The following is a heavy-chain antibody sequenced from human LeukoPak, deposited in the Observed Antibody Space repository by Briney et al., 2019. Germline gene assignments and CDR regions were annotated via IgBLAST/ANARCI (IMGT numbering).Heavy chain of an antibody. V-gene: IGHV4-38-2*02. CDR1: GGSISSYY. CDR3: ARGSGSYNWFDP. Sequence: SETLSLTCTVSGGSISSYYWGWIRQPPGKGLEWIGSIYHSGSTYYNPSLKSRVTISVDTSKNQFSLKLSSVTAADTAVYYCARGSGSYNWFDPWGQGTLVTVSS. J-gene: IGHJ5*02. CDR2: IYHSGST. D-gene: IGHD1-26*01.